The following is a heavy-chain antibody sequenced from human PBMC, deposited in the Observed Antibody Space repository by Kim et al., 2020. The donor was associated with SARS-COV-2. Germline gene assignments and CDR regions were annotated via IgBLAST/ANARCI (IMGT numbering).Heavy chain of an antibody. Sequence: SETLSLTCTVSGGSISSSSYYWGWIRQPPGKGLEWIGSIYYSGSTYYNPSLKSRVTISVDTSKNQFSLKLSSVTAADTAVYYCATEIAARPVGYYFDYWGQGTLVTVSS. J-gene: IGHJ4*02. CDR2: IYYSGST. D-gene: IGHD6-6*01. V-gene: IGHV4-39*01. CDR3: ATEIAARPVGYYFDY. CDR1: GGSISSSSYY.